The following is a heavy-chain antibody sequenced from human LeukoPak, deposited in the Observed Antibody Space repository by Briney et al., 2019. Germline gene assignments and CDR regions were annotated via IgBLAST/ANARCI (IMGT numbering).Heavy chain of an antibody. CDR2: IHYSGST. Sequence: PSETLSLTCTVSGGSISSSSYYWSWIRQPPGKGLEWIGSIHYSGSTNYNPSLKSRVTISVDTSKNQFSLKLSSVTAADTAVYYCARGSYGGAFDIWGQGTMVTVSS. CDR1: GGSISSSSYY. J-gene: IGHJ3*02. CDR3: ARGSYGGAFDI. D-gene: IGHD5-18*01. V-gene: IGHV4-61*01.